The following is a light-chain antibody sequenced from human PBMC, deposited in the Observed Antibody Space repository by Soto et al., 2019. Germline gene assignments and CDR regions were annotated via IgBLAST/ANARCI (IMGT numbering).Light chain of an antibody. CDR2: GGS. CDR1: PTVSSDY. CDR3: QQYASSPVT. Sequence: EIVLTQSPGTLYLSPGERATLACRASPTVSSDYLAWYQQKPGQAPSLLIYGGSTRATGIPDRFSGSGSGADFTLTISRLEPEDFAMYYCQQYASSPVTFGPGTKVEIK. V-gene: IGKV3-20*01. J-gene: IGKJ1*01.